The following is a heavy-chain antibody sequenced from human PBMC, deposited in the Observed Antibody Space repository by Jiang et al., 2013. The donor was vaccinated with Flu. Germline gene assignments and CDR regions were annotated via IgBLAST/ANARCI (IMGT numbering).Heavy chain of an antibody. CDR3: AMKNSSGWYWGGYYYGMDV. CDR1: GGSFSGYY. Sequence: LLKPSETLSLTCAVYGGSFSGYYWSWIRQPPGKGLEWIGEINHSGSTNYNPSLKSRVTISVDTSKNQFSLKLSSVTAADTAVYYCAMKNSSGWYWGGYYYGMDVWGPRDHGHRLL. V-gene: IGHV4-34*01. D-gene: IGHD6-19*01. CDR2: INHSGST. J-gene: IGHJ6*01.